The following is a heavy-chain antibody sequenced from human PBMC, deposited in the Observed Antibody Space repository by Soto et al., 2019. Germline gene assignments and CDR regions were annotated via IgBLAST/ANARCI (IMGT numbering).Heavy chain of an antibody. CDR2: ISSSSSYI. Sequence: EVQLVESGGGLVKPGGSLRLSCAASGFTFSSYSMNWVRQAPGKGLEWVSSISSSSSYIYYADSVKGRFTIPRDNAKNSRYLQMNSLRAEDTAVYYCARDRDIVVVVAATPGDAFDIWGQGTMVTVSS. V-gene: IGHV3-21*01. J-gene: IGHJ3*02. CDR3: ARDRDIVVVVAATPGDAFDI. CDR1: GFTFSSYS. D-gene: IGHD2-15*01.